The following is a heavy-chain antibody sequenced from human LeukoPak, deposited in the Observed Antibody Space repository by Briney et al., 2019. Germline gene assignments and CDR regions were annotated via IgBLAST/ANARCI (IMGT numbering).Heavy chain of an antibody. CDR2: ISSSSSYI. Sequence: GGSLRLSCAASGFTFSSYSMNWVRQAPGKGLEWVSSISSSSSYIYYADSVKGRFTISRDNAKNSLYLQMNSLRAEDTAVYYCARDRDSSSWYYFDYWGQGTLVTVSS. D-gene: IGHD6-13*01. V-gene: IGHV3-21*01. CDR1: GFTFSSYS. J-gene: IGHJ4*02. CDR3: ARDRDSSSWYYFDY.